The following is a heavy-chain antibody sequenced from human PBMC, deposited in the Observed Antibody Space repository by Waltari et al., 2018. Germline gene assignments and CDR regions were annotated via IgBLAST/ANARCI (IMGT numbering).Heavy chain of an antibody. D-gene: IGHD4-4*01. V-gene: IGHV3-21*01. CDR3: ARTDQNSNYGGGCDY. Sequence: EVQLVESGGGLVKPGGSLRLSCAASGFTFSSYSMNWVRQAPGKGLEWVSSISSSSRYIYYADAVKGRFTISRDNAKNSLYPQMYSLRAEDTVVYYCARTDQNSNYGGGCDYWGQGTLVTVSS. J-gene: IGHJ4*02. CDR2: ISSSSRYI. CDR1: GFTFSSYS.